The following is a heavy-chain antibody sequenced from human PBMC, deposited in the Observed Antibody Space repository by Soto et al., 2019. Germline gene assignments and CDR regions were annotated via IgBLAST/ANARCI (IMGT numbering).Heavy chain of an antibody. CDR2: IYYSGST. CDR3: ARAFFLQSWFDP. J-gene: IGHJ5*02. CDR1: GGSISSGGYY. Sequence: SETLSLTCTVSGGSISSGGYYWSWIRQHPGKGLEWIGYIYYSGSTYYNPSLKSRVTISVDTSKNQFSLKLSSVTAADTAVYYCARAFFLQSWFDPWGQGTLVTVSS. V-gene: IGHV4-31*03. D-gene: IGHD4-4*01.